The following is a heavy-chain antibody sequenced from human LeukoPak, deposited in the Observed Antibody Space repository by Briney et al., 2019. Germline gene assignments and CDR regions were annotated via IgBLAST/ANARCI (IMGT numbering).Heavy chain of an antibody. V-gene: IGHV3-21*01. CDR2: ISSSSSYI. CDR3: ARDSMVAVAGPPFDY. Sequence: GGSLRLSCAASGFTFSSYSINWVRQAPGKGLEWVSSISSSSSYIYYADSVKGRFTISRDNAKNSLYLQMNSLRAEDTAVYYCARDSMVAVAGPPFDYWGQGTLVTVSS. D-gene: IGHD6-19*01. J-gene: IGHJ4*02. CDR1: GFTFSSYS.